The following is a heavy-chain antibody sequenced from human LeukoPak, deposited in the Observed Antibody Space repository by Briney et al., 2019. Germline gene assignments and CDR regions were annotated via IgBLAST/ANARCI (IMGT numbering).Heavy chain of an antibody. CDR3: ARGPRYYGSGTYYFDY. V-gene: IGHV7-4-1*02. Sequence: ASVKVSCKASGYTFTTNAMNWVRQAPGQGLEWMGWTNTNTGNPTYAQGFTGRFVFSLDTSVSTAYLQISSLKAEDTAVYYCARGPRYYGSGTYYFDYWGQGTLVTVSS. J-gene: IGHJ4*02. CDR2: TNTNTGNP. CDR1: GYTFTTNA. D-gene: IGHD3-10*01.